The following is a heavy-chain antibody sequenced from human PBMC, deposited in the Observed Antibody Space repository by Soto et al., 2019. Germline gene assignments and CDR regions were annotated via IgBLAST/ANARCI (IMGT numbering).Heavy chain of an antibody. CDR2: ISGSGGST. CDR1: GFTFSSYA. V-gene: IGHV3-23*04. D-gene: IGHD3-22*01. Sequence: VLLVESGGGVVQPGRSLRLSCAASGFTFSSYAMSWVRQAPGKGLEWVSAISGSGGSTYYADSVKGRFTISRDNSKNTLYLQMNSLRAEDTAVYYCAKDDSRVTMIVVVTRSFDYWGQGTLVTVSS. J-gene: IGHJ4*02. CDR3: AKDDSRVTMIVVVTRSFDY.